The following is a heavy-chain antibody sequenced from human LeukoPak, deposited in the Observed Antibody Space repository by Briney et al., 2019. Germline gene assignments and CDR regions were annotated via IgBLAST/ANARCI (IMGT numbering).Heavy chain of an antibody. CDR3: ATDSSISWYFI. CDR2: IYYSGST. CDR1: GGSISSYY. V-gene: IGHV4-59*12. Sequence: SETLSLTCTVSGGSISSYYWSWIRQPPGKGLEWIGYIYYSGSTYYNPSLKSRVTISLDTSKNQFSLKLNSVTAADTAVYYCATDSSISWYFIWGQGTLVTVSS. J-gene: IGHJ4*02. D-gene: IGHD6-13*01.